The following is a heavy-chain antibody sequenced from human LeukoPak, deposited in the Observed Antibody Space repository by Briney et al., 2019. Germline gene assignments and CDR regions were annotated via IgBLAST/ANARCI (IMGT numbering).Heavy chain of an antibody. CDR2: VYPGDYSDT. D-gene: IGHD6-19*01. CDR1: GYILTRNW. Sequence: GESLKISCKISGYILTRNWIGWVRQVPGKGLEWMGLVYPGDYSDTKYSPSFQGQVTFSVDKSISTAYLQWSSLKASDTAMYYCARGIDWGSGRYFDYWGQGTLVTVSS. V-gene: IGHV5-51*01. J-gene: IGHJ4*02. CDR3: ARGIDWGSGRYFDY.